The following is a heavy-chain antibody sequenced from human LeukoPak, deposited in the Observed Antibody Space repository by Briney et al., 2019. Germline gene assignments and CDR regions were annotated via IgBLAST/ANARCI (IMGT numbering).Heavy chain of an antibody. CDR2: ISVSGNT. CDR3: AKDSLGYDSSGYYPLDY. Sequence: GGSLRLSCAASGFTLSSYAMSWVRQGPGKGLEWVSAISVSGNTYHADSVKGRFTISRDNSKNTLYLQMNSLRAEDTAVYYCAKDSLGYDSSGYYPLDYWGQGTLVTVSS. V-gene: IGHV3-23*01. D-gene: IGHD3-22*01. J-gene: IGHJ4*02. CDR1: GFTLSSYA.